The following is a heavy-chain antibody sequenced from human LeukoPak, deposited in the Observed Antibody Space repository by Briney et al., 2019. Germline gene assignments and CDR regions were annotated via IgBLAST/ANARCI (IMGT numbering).Heavy chain of an antibody. CDR1: GFTFSSYW. Sequence: GGSLRLSCAASGFTFSSYWMSWVRQAPGKGLEWVANIKQDGSEKYYVDSVKGRFTISRDKAKNSLYLQMNSLRAEDTAVYYCARGYYDILTGYYKAHYFDYWGQGTLVTVSS. J-gene: IGHJ4*02. V-gene: IGHV3-7*03. CDR2: IKQDGSEK. D-gene: IGHD3-9*01. CDR3: ARGYYDILTGYYKAHYFDY.